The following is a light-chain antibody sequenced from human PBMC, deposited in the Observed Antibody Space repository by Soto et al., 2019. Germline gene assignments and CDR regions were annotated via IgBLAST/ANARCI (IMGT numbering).Light chain of an antibody. CDR1: QGIRID. V-gene: IGKV1-17*02. Sequence: DIQMTQSPSSLSAFVGDRVTITCRASQGIRIDLGWFQQKPGKAPKRLIYGASSLQSGVPSRFSGRGSGTEFTLTISNLQHEDFEPYYCLQHNSFHRTLRQGTKVDI. J-gene: IGKJ1*01. CDR2: GAS. CDR3: LQHNSFHRT.